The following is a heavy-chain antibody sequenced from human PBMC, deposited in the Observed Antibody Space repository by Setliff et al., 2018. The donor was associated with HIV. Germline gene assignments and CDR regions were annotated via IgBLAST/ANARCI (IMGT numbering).Heavy chain of an antibody. J-gene: IGHJ1*01. CDR3: ATDPGYSSTWYSESFQH. CDR1: GVTFSNYA. CDR2: FDPEDGET. Sequence: ASVKVSCKASGVTFSNYAISWVRQAPGKGLEWMANFDPEDGETFYAQKFQGRLTMTEDTSTDTAYMELSSLRSDDTAMYYCATDPGYSSTWYSESFQHWGQGTVVTVS. V-gene: IGHV1-24*01. D-gene: IGHD6-13*01.